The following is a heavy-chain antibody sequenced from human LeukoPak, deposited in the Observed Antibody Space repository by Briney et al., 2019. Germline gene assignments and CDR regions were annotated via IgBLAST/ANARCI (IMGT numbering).Heavy chain of an antibody. Sequence: GASVKVSCKASGYTFSSFGISWVRQAPGQGLEWMGWMNPNSGNTGYAQKFQGRVTMTRNTSISTAYMELSSLRSEDTAVYYCARVAMGQWPNNWFDPWGQGTLVTVSS. V-gene: IGHV1-8*02. CDR1: GYTFSSFG. J-gene: IGHJ5*02. D-gene: IGHD6-19*01. CDR2: MNPNSGNT. CDR3: ARVAMGQWPNNWFDP.